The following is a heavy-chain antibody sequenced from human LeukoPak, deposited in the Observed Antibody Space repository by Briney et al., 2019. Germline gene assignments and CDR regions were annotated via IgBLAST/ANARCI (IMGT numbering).Heavy chain of an antibody. CDR2: ISGSAGNT. CDR3: AKDSSSSNYYYGMDV. V-gene: IGHV3-23*01. CDR1: GFTFSSYA. J-gene: IGHJ6*02. Sequence: GGSLRLSCAASGFTFSSYAMNWVRQAPGKGLEWVSTISGSAGNTYYGDSVKGRFTISRDNSKNTLFLQMNSLRAADTAVYYCAKDSSSSNYYYGMDVWGQGTTVTVS. D-gene: IGHD6-6*01.